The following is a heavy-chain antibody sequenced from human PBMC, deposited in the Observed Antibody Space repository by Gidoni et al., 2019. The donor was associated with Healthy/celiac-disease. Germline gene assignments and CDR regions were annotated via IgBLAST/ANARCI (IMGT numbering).Heavy chain of an antibody. CDR1: GFTFSDYY. D-gene: IGHD1-26*01. V-gene: IGHV3-11*01. CDR2: FSSSGGTI. J-gene: IGHJ5*02. Sequence: VQLVEYGGGLVKPGGSLRLPCAASGFTFSDYYMSWIRQAPGKGLEWVSDFSSSGGTIYYAVSVKGRFTISRDNAKNSLYLQMNSLRAEDTAGYYCAREAQVGASPGCFDPWGQGTLVTVSS. CDR3: AREAQVGASPGCFDP.